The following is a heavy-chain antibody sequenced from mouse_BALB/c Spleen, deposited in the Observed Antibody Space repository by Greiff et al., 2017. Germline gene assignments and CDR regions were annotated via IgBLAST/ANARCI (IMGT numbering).Heavy chain of an antibody. CDR2: ISSGGST. CDR3: ARGEDYGNFPCDY. Sequence: EVKLMESGGGLVKPGGSLKLSCAASGFTFSSYAMSWVRQTPETRLEWVASISSGGSTYYPDSVKGRFTISRDNARNILYLQMSSLRSEDTAMYYCARGEDYGNFPCDYWGQGTTLTVSS. D-gene: IGHD2-1*01. CDR1: GFTFSSYA. V-gene: IGHV5-6-5*01. J-gene: IGHJ2*01.